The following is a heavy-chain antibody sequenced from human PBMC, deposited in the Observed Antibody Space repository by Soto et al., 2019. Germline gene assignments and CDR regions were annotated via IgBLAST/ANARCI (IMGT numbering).Heavy chain of an antibody. Sequence: SETLSLTCTVSGGSISSSSYYWSWISQHPGKGLEWIGYIYYSGSTYYNPSLKSRVTISVDTSKNQFSLKLSSVTAADTAVYYCARDVRNTAMGNDAFDIWGQGTMVTVSS. CDR1: GGSISSSSYY. CDR3: ARDVRNTAMGNDAFDI. V-gene: IGHV4-31*03. CDR2: IYYSGST. J-gene: IGHJ3*02. D-gene: IGHD5-18*01.